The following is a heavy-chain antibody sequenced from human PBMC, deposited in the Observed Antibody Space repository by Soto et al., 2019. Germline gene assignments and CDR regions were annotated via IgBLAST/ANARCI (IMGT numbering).Heavy chain of an antibody. CDR1: GFTFSRYG. D-gene: IGHD2-8*01. V-gene: IGHV1-18*01. CDR3: AKNGQPPYYYYGLDV. Sequence: ASVKVSCKASGFTFSRYGISWVRQAPGQGLEWMGWISGYNGDKKYAQKFQGRVTMTIDTSTTTSFMELRSLTSDDTAVYYCAKNGQPPYYYYGLDVWGQGTTVTVSS. CDR2: ISGYNGDK. J-gene: IGHJ6*02.